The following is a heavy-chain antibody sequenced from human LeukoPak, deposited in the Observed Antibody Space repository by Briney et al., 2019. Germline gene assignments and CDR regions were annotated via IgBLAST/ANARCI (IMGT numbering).Heavy chain of an antibody. Sequence: GGSLRLSCGASGFTFSTNAMTWVCQAPGKGLEWVSGISGSGGNTYYADSVKGRFTISRDNSKNALHLQMNSLKPEDTAVYYCAKDSRYSSSWYVGNWGRGTLVTVSS. CDR2: ISGSGGNT. D-gene: IGHD6-13*01. V-gene: IGHV3-23*01. CDR3: AKDSRYSSSWYVGN. CDR1: GFTFSTNA. J-gene: IGHJ4*02.